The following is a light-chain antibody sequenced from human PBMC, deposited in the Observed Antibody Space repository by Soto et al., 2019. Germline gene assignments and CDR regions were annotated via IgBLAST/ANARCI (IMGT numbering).Light chain of an antibody. J-gene: IGLJ2*01. Sequence: SSELTQPPSLSVAPGKTAKITCGGSSIGSKNVHWYQQRPGQAPVLVIYYDSDRPSGIPERFSGSNSGNTATLTISRVEAGDEADYYCQVWDSSSDHSVVFGGGTKLIVL. CDR1: SIGSKN. V-gene: IGLV3-21*04. CDR2: YDS. CDR3: QVWDSSSDHSVV.